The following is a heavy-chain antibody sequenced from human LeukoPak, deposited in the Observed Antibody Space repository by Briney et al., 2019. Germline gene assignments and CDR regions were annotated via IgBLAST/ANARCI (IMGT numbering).Heavy chain of an antibody. D-gene: IGHD2-2*01. CDR3: AKPQKVYCSSTSCSLNPIDY. CDR1: GGTFSSYA. Sequence: ASVKVSCKASGGTFSSYAISWVRQAPGQGLEWMGGIIPIFGTANYAQKFQGRVTITADESTSTAYMELSSLRSEDTAVYYCAKPQKVYCSSTSCSLNPIDYWGQGTLVTVSS. CDR2: IIPIFGTA. J-gene: IGHJ4*02. V-gene: IGHV1-69*13.